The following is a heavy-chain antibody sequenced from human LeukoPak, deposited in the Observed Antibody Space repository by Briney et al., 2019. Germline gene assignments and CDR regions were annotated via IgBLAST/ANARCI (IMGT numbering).Heavy chain of an antibody. V-gene: IGHV4-38-2*02. D-gene: IGHD3-3*01. Sequence: PSETLSLICTVSGYSISSGYYWGWIRQPPGKGLEWVGSLYHSGRTYYTPSHKSRLTISVDTSKNPFSLRLSSVTAADTDVYYCARSGHITPFDYWGQGTLVTVSS. CDR2: LYHSGRT. J-gene: IGHJ4*02. CDR1: GYSISSGYY. CDR3: ARSGHITPFDY.